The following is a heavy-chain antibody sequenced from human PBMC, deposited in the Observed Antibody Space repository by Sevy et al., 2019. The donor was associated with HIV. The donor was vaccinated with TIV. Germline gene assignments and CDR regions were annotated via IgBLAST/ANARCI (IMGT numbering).Heavy chain of an antibody. D-gene: IGHD5-12*01. J-gene: IGHJ4*02. CDR1: RFTFSTYV. Sequence: GGSLRLSCVASRFTFSTYVMHWVRQAPGKGLEWVAVIWHDGNSEYYADSVRGRFTISRDDSKNTLYLQMNSLRAEDTAVYYCASEAGYGTDSRPFDYWGQGTLVTVPQ. CDR2: IWHDGNSE. V-gene: IGHV3-33*08. CDR3: ASEAGYGTDSRPFDY.